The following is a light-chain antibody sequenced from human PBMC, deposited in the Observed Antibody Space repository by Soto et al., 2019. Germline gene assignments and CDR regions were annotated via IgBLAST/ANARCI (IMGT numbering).Light chain of an antibody. CDR2: AAS. Sequence: DIQLTQSPSSLSASVGDRFSISCRASQSISNYLNWYQQKPGKAPKVLIFAASRLQSGVPSRFSGSGSGTDFTLTISSLQPEDFATYYCQQKYRLPRTFGQGTKVDIK. V-gene: IGKV1-39*01. CDR1: QSISNY. CDR3: QQKYRLPRT. J-gene: IGKJ1*01.